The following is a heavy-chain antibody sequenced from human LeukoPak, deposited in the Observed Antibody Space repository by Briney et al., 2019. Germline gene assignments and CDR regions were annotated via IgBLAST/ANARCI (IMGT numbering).Heavy chain of an antibody. Sequence: PSETLSLTCTVSGGSISSYYWSWIRQPPGKGLEWIGRIYTSGSTNYNPSLKSRVTMSVDTSKNQFSLKLSSVTAADTAVYYCASSYYDSSGYYPVDYWGQGTLVTVSS. CDR1: GGSISSYY. D-gene: IGHD3-22*01. J-gene: IGHJ4*02. V-gene: IGHV4-4*07. CDR2: IYTSGST. CDR3: ASSYYDSSGYYPVDY.